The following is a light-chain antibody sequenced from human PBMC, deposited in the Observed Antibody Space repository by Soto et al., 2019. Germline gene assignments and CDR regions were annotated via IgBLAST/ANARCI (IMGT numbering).Light chain of an antibody. V-gene: IGLV1-40*01. CDR1: SSNIGAGYY. CDR2: GNS. J-gene: IGLJ3*02. Sequence: QSVLTQPPSVSGAPGQRVTISCTGSSSNIGAGYYVHWYQQLPGTAPKLLIYGNSNRPSGVPDRFSGSKSGTSASLAITGLQAEDEADYYCQSYDSSLSVSVFGGGTKLTVL. CDR3: QSYDSSLSVSV.